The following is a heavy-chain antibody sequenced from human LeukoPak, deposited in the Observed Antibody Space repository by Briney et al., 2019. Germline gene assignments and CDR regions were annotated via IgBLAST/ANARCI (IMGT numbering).Heavy chain of an antibody. CDR1: GGSFSVYY. Sequence: SETLSLTCGVAGGSFSVYYWTWIRQLPGKGLEWMGEVNHSGNTIYNPSLKSRVTISIDTSKNQISRNLRSVPAADTAVYYCARGRNWETFYHYCMDVWGNGATVTVSS. D-gene: IGHD1-14*01. J-gene: IGHJ6*03. V-gene: IGHV4-34*01. CDR3: ARGRNWETFYHYCMDV. CDR2: VNHSGNT.